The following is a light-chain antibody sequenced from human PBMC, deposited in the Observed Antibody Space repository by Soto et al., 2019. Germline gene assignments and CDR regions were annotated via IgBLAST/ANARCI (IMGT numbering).Light chain of an antibody. Sequence: IVMTQSPLSLPVTPGEPASISCRSSQSLLHSNGYKYLNWYLQKPGQSPLLLIYLTSTRASVVPDRFSGSVSRTDFTLKIRKVEADDVGVYYCMQALHRHFSFGPGTKVYVK. CDR1: QSLLHSNGYKY. J-gene: IGKJ3*01. CDR3: MQALHRHFS. CDR2: LTS. V-gene: IGKV2-28*01.